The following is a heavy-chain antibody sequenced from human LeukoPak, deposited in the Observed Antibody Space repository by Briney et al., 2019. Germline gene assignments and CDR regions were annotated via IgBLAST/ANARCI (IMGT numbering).Heavy chain of an antibody. V-gene: IGHV3-21*01. J-gene: IGHJ4*02. CDR2: ISGDSRYI. D-gene: IGHD2-2*01. CDR1: GFTFSSYS. Sequence: PGGSLRLSCAASGFTFSSYSMNWVRQAPGKGLEWVSAISGDSRYIYCADSVRGRFTISRDNAENSLYLQMNSLRVEDTAVYYCARAPTVLVGYCSSSSCQADYWGQGTLVTVSS. CDR3: ARAPTVLVGYCSSSSCQADY.